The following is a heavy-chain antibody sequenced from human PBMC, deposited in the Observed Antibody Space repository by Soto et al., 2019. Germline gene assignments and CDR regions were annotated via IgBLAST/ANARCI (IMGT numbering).Heavy chain of an antibody. CDR1: GGSISSGDYY. CDR3: ARDSPYYYDSSGSWDYGMDV. J-gene: IGHJ6*02. D-gene: IGHD3-22*01. Sequence: PSETLSLTCTVSGGSISSGDYYWSWIRQPPGKGLEWIGYIYYSGSTYYNPSLKSRVTISVDTSKNQFSLKLSSVTAADTAVNYCARDSPYYYDSSGSWDYGMDVWGQGTTVTVS. CDR2: IYYSGST. V-gene: IGHV4-30-4*01.